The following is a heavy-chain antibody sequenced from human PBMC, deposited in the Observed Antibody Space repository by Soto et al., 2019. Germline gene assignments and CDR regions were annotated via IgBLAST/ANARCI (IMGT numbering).Heavy chain of an antibody. V-gene: IGHV1-18*01. CDR2: ISIEKGDT. Sequence: QVQVVQSGAEVKKPGASVKVACKASGYSFDTFGMSWVRQAPGQGLEWMGWISIEKGDTNSAQKFQDRVTRTTDTSTITAYMELRSLTSDDTAVYYCARCYCSVGSCFTCWHFDLWGRGTLVTVSS. CDR3: ARCYCSVGSCFTCWHFDL. D-gene: IGHD2-15*01. CDR1: GYSFDTFG. J-gene: IGHJ2*01.